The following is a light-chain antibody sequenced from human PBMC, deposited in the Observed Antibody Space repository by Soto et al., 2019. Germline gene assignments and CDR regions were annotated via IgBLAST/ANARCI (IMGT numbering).Light chain of an antibody. V-gene: IGKV3-20*01. CDR2: GAS. CDR3: QQYVRSPWT. CDR1: QSVSSSY. J-gene: IGKJ1*01. Sequence: EIVLTQSPGTLSLSPGERATLSCRARQSVSSSYLAWYQQKGGQAPRLLIYGASSRATGIPDRFSGSGSGTDFTLTISRLEPEDFAVYYCQQYVRSPWTFGQGTKVEIK.